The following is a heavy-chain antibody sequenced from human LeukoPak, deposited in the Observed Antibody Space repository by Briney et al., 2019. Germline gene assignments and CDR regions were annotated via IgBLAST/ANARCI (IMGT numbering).Heavy chain of an antibody. CDR3: ARGDTPTYCSTATCYSLDY. CDR2: ISGSGSST. CDR1: GFTFSGYA. J-gene: IGHJ4*02. V-gene: IGHV3-23*01. D-gene: IGHD2-2*01. Sequence: GGSLRLSCAASGFTFSGYAMSWVRQAPGKGLEWVSVISGSGSSTYHADSVKGRFTISRDNSKNTLYLQMNSLRAEDTAVYYCARGDTPTYCSTATCYSLDYWGQGTLVTVSS.